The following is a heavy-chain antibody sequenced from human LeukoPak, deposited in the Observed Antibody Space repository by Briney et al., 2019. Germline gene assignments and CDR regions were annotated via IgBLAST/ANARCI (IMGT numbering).Heavy chain of an antibody. J-gene: IGHJ4*02. D-gene: IGHD4-23*01. V-gene: IGHV4-39*01. Sequence: SETLSLTCTVSGGFISSSSYYWGWIRQPPGKGPEWIATIYYSGSTYYNPSLKSRVTISVDTSKNQFSLKLRSVTAADTAVYFCARHPSTVVFDYWGQGTLVTVSS. CDR2: IYYSGST. CDR1: GGFISSSSYY. CDR3: ARHPSTVVFDY.